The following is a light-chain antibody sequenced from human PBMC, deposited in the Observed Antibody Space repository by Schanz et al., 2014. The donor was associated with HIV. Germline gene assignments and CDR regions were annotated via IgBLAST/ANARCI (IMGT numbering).Light chain of an antibody. J-gene: IGKJ1*01. V-gene: IGKV3-20*01. Sequence: EIVMTQSPGTLSLSPGEGATLSCRASQSVDSGYLAWYQQKPGQAPRLLIYNAISRATGIPDRFSGGGSGTDFTLTISRLEPEDFAVYYCQQYDSSFPTFGQGTKVDIK. CDR2: NAI. CDR1: QSVDSGY. CDR3: QQYDSSFPT.